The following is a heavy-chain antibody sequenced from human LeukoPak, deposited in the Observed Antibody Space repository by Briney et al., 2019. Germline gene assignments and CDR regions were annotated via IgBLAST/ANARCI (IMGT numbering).Heavy chain of an antibody. CDR3: ARVRRYCSGGSCYYYYYMDV. CDR2: INPNSGGT. V-gene: IGHV1-2*02. Sequence: ASVKVSCKASEYTFTGYYMHWVRQAPGQGLEWMGWINPNSGGTNYAQKFQGRVTMTRDTSISTAYMELSRLRSDDTAVYYCARVRRYCSGGSCYYYYYMDVWGKGTTVTVSS. CDR1: EYTFTGYY. J-gene: IGHJ6*03. D-gene: IGHD2-15*01.